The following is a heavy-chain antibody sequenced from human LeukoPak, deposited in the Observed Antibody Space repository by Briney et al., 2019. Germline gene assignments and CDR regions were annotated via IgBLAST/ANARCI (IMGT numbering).Heavy chain of an antibody. V-gene: IGHV2-5*02. D-gene: IGHD3-9*01. CDR3: AHSPRDYDILTGLFSEYFQH. CDR2: IYWDEDK. J-gene: IGHJ1*01. Sequence: KVSXXTLVKPAQTLTLTCTFSGCSRRTRGEGVGWIRQPPGKGLEWLSLIYWDEDKRYSPTLKSRRTITKETTKTQVDLTVYNIDPVDTATYYCAHSPRDYDILTGLFSEYFQHWGQGTLVTVSS. CDR1: GCSRRTRGEG.